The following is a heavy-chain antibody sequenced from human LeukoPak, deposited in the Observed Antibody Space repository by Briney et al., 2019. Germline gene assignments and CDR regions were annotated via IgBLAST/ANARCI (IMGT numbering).Heavy chain of an antibody. V-gene: IGHV4-59*01. J-gene: IGHJ4*02. Sequence: SETLSLTCAVYGGSFSGYYWSWIRQPPGTGLEWIGYIYYSGSTNYNPSLKSRVTISVDTSKNQFSLKLSSVTAADTAVYYCARVGDYYDSSGHDYWGQGTLVTVSS. CDR1: GGSFSGYY. D-gene: IGHD3-22*01. CDR2: IYYSGST. CDR3: ARVGDYYDSSGHDY.